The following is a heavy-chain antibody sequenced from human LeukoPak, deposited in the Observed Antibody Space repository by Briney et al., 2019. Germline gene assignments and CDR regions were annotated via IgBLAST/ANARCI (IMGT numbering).Heavy chain of an antibody. V-gene: IGHV3-48*04. CDR3: ARWGGRDYGSGSADELYYYYYYMDV. D-gene: IGHD3-10*01. CDR2: ISSSSSTI. CDR1: GFTFSSYS. J-gene: IGHJ6*03. Sequence: PGGSLRLSCAASGFTFSSYSMNWVRQAPGKGLEWVSYISSSSSTIYYADSVKGRFTISRDNAKNSLYLQMNSLRAEDTAVYYCARWGGRDYGSGSADELYYYYYYMDVWGKGTTVTVSS.